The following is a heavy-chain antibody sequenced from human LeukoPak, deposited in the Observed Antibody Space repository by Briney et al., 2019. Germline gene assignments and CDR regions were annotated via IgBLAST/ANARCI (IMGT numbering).Heavy chain of an antibody. CDR3: ARRGSSSFAADDY. CDR2: ISGSGGST. V-gene: IGHV3-23*01. D-gene: IGHD6-6*01. Sequence: PGGSLTLSCAASRFTFSSYAMSWVRQAPGRGLEWVSAISGSGGSTYYADSVKGRFTISRDNSKNPLYLQMNSLRAEDTAVYYCARRGSSSFAADDYWGQGTLVTVSS. J-gene: IGHJ4*02. CDR1: RFTFSSYA.